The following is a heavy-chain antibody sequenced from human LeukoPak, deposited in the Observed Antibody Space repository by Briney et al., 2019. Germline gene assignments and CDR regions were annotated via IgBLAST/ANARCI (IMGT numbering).Heavy chain of an antibody. V-gene: IGHV3-66*01. CDR3: ARAFSGYYYYLY. CDR1: GFIVSNNY. D-gene: IGHD3-22*01. CDR2: IYSGGTT. Sequence: QPGESLRLSCAASGFIVSNNYMSWVRQAPGKGLGWVSVIYSGGTTNYADSVRGRFAISRDNSKNTLYLQMNSLRAEDTAVYYCARAFSGYYYYLYWGQGTLVTVSS. J-gene: IGHJ4*02.